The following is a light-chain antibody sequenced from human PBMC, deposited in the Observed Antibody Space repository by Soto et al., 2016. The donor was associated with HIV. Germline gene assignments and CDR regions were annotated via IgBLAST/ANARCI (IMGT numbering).Light chain of an antibody. J-gene: IGKJ2*01. Sequence: AIQMTQSPSSLSASVGDGVTITCRASQGIKNELGWYQQKPGKAPKLLIYSASSLGSGVPSRFSGSGSGTDFTLTISSLQPEDSASYFCLQDYTYPYTFGQGTKLEIK. CDR1: QGIKNE. CDR3: LQDYTYPYT. CDR2: SAS. V-gene: IGKV1-6*01.